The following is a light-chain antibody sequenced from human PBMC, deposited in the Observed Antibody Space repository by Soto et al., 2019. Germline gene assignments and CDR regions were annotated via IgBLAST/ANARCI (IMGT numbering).Light chain of an antibody. CDR3: QQTYSTPRT. CDR1: QSIGKY. Sequence: DIQMTQSPSSLSASVGDRVTITCRASQSIGKYLSWFQQTPGNAPKLLIYAASGLQSGVPSRFSGSGSGTDFTLTISSLQPEDFATYYCQQTYSTPRTFGPGTKVDIK. V-gene: IGKV1-39*01. CDR2: AAS. J-gene: IGKJ2*01.